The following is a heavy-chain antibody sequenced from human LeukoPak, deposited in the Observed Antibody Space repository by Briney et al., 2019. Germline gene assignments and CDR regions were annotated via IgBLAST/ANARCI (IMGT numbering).Heavy chain of an antibody. CDR2: MNPNSGNT. D-gene: IGHD6-13*01. Sequence: ASVKVSCKASGYTFTSYDINWVRQATGQGLEWMGWMNPNSGNTGYAQKFQGRVTMTRNTSISTAYMELSSLRSEDTAVYYCARGPVIAAANPTRNWGQGTLVTVSS. J-gene: IGHJ4*02. CDR3: ARGPVIAAANPTRN. CDR1: GYTFTSYD. V-gene: IGHV1-8*01.